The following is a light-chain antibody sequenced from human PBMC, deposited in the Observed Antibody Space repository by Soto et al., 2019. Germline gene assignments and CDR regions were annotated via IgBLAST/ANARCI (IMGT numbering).Light chain of an antibody. CDR2: GNS. CDR3: QSYDSSLSGPVV. Sequence: QAVVTQPPSVSGAPGQRVTISCTGSSSNIGAGYDVHWYQQLPGTAPKLLIYGNSNRPSGVPDRFSGSKSGTSASLAITGLRAADEADYYCQSYDSSLSGPVVFGGGTQLTVL. V-gene: IGLV1-40*01. CDR1: SSNIGAGYD. J-gene: IGLJ2*01.